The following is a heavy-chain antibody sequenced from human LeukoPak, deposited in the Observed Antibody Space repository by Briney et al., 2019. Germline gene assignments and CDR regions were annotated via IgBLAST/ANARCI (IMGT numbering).Heavy chain of an antibody. Sequence: GGSLRLSCVASGFTVSSYSMNWVRQAPEKGLEWVSSISSSSSYISYADSVKGRFTISRDNAKNSLFLQMNSLRAEDTAVYYCTTDYYYDSSGSYYTIDYWGQGTLVTVSS. V-gene: IGHV3-21*01. CDR3: TTDYYYDSSGSYYTIDY. CDR1: GFTVSSYS. J-gene: IGHJ4*02. CDR2: ISSSSSYI. D-gene: IGHD3-22*01.